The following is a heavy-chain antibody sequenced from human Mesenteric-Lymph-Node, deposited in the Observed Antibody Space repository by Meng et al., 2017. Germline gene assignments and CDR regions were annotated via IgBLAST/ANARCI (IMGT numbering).Heavy chain of an antibody. Sequence: GGSLRLSCAASGFTFSSYAMSWVRQAPGKGLEWVSSISGDGHNTYYAESVRGRFTISRDNSKDTLFLQMSSLRAEDTAIYYCAKGVANGKVDWFDPWGQGTQVTVSS. CDR1: GFTFSSYA. J-gene: IGHJ5*02. CDR3: AKGVANGKVDWFDP. CDR2: ISGDGHNT. V-gene: IGHV3-23*01. D-gene: IGHD2-8*01.